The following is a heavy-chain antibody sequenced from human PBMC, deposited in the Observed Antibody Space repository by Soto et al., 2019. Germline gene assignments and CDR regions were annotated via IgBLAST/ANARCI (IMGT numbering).Heavy chain of an antibody. J-gene: IGHJ6*02. CDR1: GFTFRSYA. CDR2: IGTSGTPT. CDR3: TRILWSSRRDALDI. D-gene: IGHD2-21*01. Sequence: DVQLLESGGDLVQPGGSLRLSCIASGFTFRSYAMAWVRQAPGEDLEWVSAIGTSGTPTLYADSMKSRFSISRDDSRNTVSLQMNSLGVEDTATYYCTRILWSSRRDALDIWGQGTTVTVSS. V-gene: IGHV3-23*01.